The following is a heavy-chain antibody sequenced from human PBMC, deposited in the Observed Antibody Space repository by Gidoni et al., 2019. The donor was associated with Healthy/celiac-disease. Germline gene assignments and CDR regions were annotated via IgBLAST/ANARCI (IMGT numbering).Heavy chain of an antibody. CDR3: AKGRGNWNPPH. CDR1: GFTFSSSA. CDR2: ISGSGGRT. D-gene: IGHD1-1*01. Sequence: EVQLLESGGGLLQPGGSLRLSCAASGFTFSSSAMRWVRQAPGKGLEWVSAISGSGGRTYYADSVKGRFTISRDNSKNTLYLQMNSLRAEDTAVYYCAKGRGNWNPPHWGQGTLVTVSS. V-gene: IGHV3-23*01. J-gene: IGHJ4*02.